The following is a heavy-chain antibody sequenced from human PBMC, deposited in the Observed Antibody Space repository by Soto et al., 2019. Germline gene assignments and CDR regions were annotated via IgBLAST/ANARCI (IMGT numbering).Heavy chain of an antibody. CDR2: ISYDGNSK. CDR3: ANDIVGTTNG. J-gene: IGHJ4*02. Sequence: QVQLVESGGGVVQPGTSLRLSCAASGFTFSTSGMHWVRQAPGKGLEWVSVISYDGNSKFYSDSVKGRFTISRDNSKNTVYLQMNNLRPEDTAVYYCANDIVGTTNGWGQGTLVTVSS. V-gene: IGHV3-30*18. D-gene: IGHD1-26*01. CDR1: GFTFSTSG.